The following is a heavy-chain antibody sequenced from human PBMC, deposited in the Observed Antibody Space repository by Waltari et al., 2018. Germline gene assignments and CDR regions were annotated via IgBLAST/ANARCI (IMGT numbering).Heavy chain of an antibody. D-gene: IGHD5-12*01. V-gene: IGHV3-7*01. CDR1: GFTFSNHV. CDR3: ARGQGGYSGRFDY. CDR2: IKHDGSEK. Sequence: EVQLVESGGGLVQPGGSLRLSCAVYGFTFSNHVVAWVRQAPGKGLEWVANIKHDGSEKHYVDSVTGRFTISRDNAKNSVYLQMNSLRAEDTAVYYCARGQGGYSGRFDYWGQGSLVTVSS. J-gene: IGHJ4*02.